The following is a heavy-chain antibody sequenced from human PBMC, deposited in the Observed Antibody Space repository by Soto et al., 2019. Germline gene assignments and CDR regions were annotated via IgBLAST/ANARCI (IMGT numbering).Heavy chain of an antibody. Sequence: EVQLVESGGGLVQPGRPLRLSCAASGFTFDDYAMHWVRQAPGKGLEWVSSISWNSGSIGYADSVKGRFTISRDNAKNSLYLQMNSLRAEDTALYYCAKPFTSAWGQGTLVTVSS. V-gene: IGHV3-9*01. CDR2: ISWNSGSI. J-gene: IGHJ4*02. CDR3: AKPFTSA. CDR1: GFTFDDYA. D-gene: IGHD2-2*01.